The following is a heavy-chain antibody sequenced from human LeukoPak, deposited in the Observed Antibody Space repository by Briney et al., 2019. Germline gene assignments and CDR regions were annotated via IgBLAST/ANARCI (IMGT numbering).Heavy chain of an antibody. J-gene: IGHJ4*02. CDR1: GYTFTSYY. V-gene: IGHV1-46*01. D-gene: IGHD4-17*01. CDR2: INPSGGST. CDR3: ARDRIMTTVTTGGY. Sequence: GRSLRLSCAASGYTFTSYYMHWVRQAPGQGLEWMGIINPSGGSTSYAQKFQGRVAMTRDTSTSTVYMELSSLRSEDTAVYYCARDRIMTTVTTGGYWGQGTLVTVS.